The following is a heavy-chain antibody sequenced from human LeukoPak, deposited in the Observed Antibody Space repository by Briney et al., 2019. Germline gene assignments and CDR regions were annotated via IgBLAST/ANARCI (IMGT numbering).Heavy chain of an antibody. J-gene: IGHJ3*02. CDR1: GFTFSSYG. V-gene: IGHV3-48*02. CDR2: ISRGSGTM. Sequence: GGSLRLSWAASGFTFSSYGMNWVRQAPGKGLQWVSYISRGSGTMYYADSVKGRFTISRDNAKNSLYLQMNSLRDEDTAVYYCARSEDAFDIWGQGTMVTVSS. CDR3: ARSEDAFDI.